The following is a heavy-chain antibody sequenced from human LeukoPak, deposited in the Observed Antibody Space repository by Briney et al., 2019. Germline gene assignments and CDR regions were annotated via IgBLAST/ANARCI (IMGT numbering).Heavy chain of an antibody. CDR1: GFTFSSYA. V-gene: IGHV3-23*01. CDR2: ISGSGGST. J-gene: IGHJ4*02. D-gene: IGHD4-11*01. Sequence: GGSLRLSCAASGFTFSSYAMSRVRQAPGKGLEWVSAISGSGGSTYYADSVKGRFTISRDNSKNTLYLQMNSLRAEDTAVYYCAKDYSNPKRMDYFDYWGQGTLVTVSS. CDR3: AKDYSNPKRMDYFDY.